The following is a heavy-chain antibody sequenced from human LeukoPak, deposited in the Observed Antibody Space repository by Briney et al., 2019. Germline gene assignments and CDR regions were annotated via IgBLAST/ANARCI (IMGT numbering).Heavy chain of an antibody. J-gene: IGHJ3*02. V-gene: IGHV1-2*02. D-gene: IGHD4-17*01. CDR1: GYTFTGYY. CDR2: INPNSGGT. CDR3: ARRSASVTYPFAFDI. Sequence: ASVTVSCKASGYTFTGYYIHWVRQAPGQGLEWMGWINPNSGGTNFAQKFQGRVTMTRDTSISTPYMELSGLTSDDTAVYYCARRSASVTYPFAFDIWGQGTMVTVSS.